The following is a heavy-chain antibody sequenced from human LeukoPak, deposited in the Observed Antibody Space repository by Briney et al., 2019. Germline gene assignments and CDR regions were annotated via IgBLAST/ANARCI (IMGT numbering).Heavy chain of an antibody. Sequence: GGSLRLSCAASGFTFSSYGMSWVRQAPGKGLEWVSAISGSGGSTYYADSVKGRFTISRDNSKNTLYLQTNSLRAEDTAVYYCAKDLHTPDYYDSKIPWGQGTLVTVSS. D-gene: IGHD3-22*01. CDR3: AKDLHTPDYYDSKIP. CDR2: ISGSGGST. V-gene: IGHV3-23*01. J-gene: IGHJ5*02. CDR1: GFTFSSYG.